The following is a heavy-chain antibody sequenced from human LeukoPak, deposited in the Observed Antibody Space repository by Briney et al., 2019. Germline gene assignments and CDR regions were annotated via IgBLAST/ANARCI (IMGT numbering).Heavy chain of an antibody. V-gene: IGHV3-23*01. CDR3: AKVKGNGAVAPYYFDY. Sequence: GGSLRLSCAASGFTLSSYAMSWVRQAPGKGLEWVSAISGSGGSTYYADSVKGRFTISRDNSKNTLYLQMNSLRAEDTAVYYCAKVKGNGAVAPYYFDYWGQGTLVTVSS. CDR2: ISGSGGST. CDR1: GFTLSSYA. D-gene: IGHD6-19*01. J-gene: IGHJ4*02.